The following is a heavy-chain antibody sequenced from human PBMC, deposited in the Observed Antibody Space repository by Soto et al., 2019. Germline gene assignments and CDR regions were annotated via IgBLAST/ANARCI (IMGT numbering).Heavy chain of an antibody. CDR1: GGSISSTNW. CDR2: IYHSGST. D-gene: IGHD4-17*01. J-gene: IGHJ5*02. Sequence: QVQLQESGPGLVKPSGTLSLTCAVSGGSISSTNWWSWVRQPPGKGLEWIGEIYHSGSTNYNPSLKSRVTMSVDKSKNQFSLKLSSVPAADTAVYYCARVWSTVTNWFDPWGKGTLVTASS. CDR3: ARVWSTVTNWFDP. V-gene: IGHV4-4*02.